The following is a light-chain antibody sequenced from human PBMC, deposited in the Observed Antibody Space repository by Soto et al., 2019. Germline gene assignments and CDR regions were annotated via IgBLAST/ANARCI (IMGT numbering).Light chain of an antibody. CDR1: RDVGSD. CDR3: QQSYSSPPT. V-gene: IGKV1-39*01. Sequence: QMTQSPSSLSASVGEKIIITCRASRDVGSDVSWYQQKPGQAPKLLIYAASNLYTGVPSRFSGSRSGTEFTLTISSLQPEDFATYYCQQSYSSPPTFGQGTKVDI. J-gene: IGKJ1*01. CDR2: AAS.